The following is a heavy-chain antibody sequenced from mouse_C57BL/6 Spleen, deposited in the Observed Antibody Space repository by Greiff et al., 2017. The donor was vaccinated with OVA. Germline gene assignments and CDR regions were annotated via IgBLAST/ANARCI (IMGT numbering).Heavy chain of an antibody. CDR3: ARAPTVVAPYWYFDV. V-gene: IGHV1-69*01. CDR2: IDPSDSYT. D-gene: IGHD1-1*01. J-gene: IGHJ1*03. CDR1: GYTFTSYW. Sequence: QVHVKQPGAELVMPGASVKLSCKASGYTFTSYWMHWVKQRPGQGLEWIGEIDPSDSYTNYNQKFKGKSTLTVDKSSSTAYMQLSSLTSEDSAVYYCARAPTVVAPYWYFDVWGTGTTVTVSS.